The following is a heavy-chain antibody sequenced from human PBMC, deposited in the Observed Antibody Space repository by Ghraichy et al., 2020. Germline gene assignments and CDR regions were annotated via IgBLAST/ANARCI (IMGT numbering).Heavy chain of an antibody. D-gene: IGHD2-2*01. Sequence: SETLSLTCAVYGGSFSGYYWSWIRQPPGKGLEWIGEINHSGSTNYNPSLKSRVTISVDTSKNQFSLKLSSVTAADTAVYYCARVPPSWAWHRYFDYWGQGTLVTVSS. V-gene: IGHV4-34*01. CDR3: ARVPPSWAWHRYFDY. CDR2: INHSGST. CDR1: GGSFSGYY. J-gene: IGHJ4*02.